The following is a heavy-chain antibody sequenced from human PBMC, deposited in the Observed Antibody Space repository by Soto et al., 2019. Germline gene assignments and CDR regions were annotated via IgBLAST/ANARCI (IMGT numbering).Heavy chain of an antibody. CDR3: AKGGCDRDYYYDFDV. CDR2: IGGSGGNT. CDR1: GLTFSSYA. V-gene: IGHV3-23*01. Sequence: EVQLLESGGGLVQPGGSLRLSCAASGLTFSSYAMSWVRPAPGKGLEWVSGIGGSGGNTYYADSVKGRFTISRDNSKNTLNLQMNSLSAEDTAVYYCAKGGCDRDYYYDFDVWGQGTTVTVSS. D-gene: IGHD6-25*01. J-gene: IGHJ6*02.